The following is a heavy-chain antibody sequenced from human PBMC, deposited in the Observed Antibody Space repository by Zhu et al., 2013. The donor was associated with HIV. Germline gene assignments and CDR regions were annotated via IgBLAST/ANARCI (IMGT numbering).Heavy chain of an antibody. Sequence: QVQLVQSGTEVKKPGSSVQVSCRASGYRFNIYAISWVRQAPGQGLEWMGMMIPMFGTATYAEKFQGRVTITADSSTGTGYLDVTGLTSDDTAVYYCVRDLEDCSVPSCHKAGTYYYHYGMDVWGQGTTVIVSS. CDR1: GYRFNIYA. V-gene: IGHV1-69*18. D-gene: IGHD2-2*02. CDR3: VRDLEDCSVPSCHKAGTYYYHYGMDV. CDR2: MIPMFGTA. J-gene: IGHJ6*02.